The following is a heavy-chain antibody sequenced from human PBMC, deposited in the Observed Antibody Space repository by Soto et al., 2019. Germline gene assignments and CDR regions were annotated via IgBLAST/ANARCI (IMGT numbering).Heavy chain of an antibody. CDR2: INSDGSST. J-gene: IGHJ3*02. V-gene: IGHV3-74*01. CDR3: ATNPLTPPTLPDDAFDI. Sequence: GGSLRLSCAASGFTFSSYWMHWVRQAPGKGLVWVSRINSDGSSTSYADSVKGRFTISRDNAKNTLYLQMNSLRAEDTAVYYCATNPLTPPTLPDDAFDIWGQGTMVTVSS. CDR1: GFTFSSYW. D-gene: IGHD3-9*01.